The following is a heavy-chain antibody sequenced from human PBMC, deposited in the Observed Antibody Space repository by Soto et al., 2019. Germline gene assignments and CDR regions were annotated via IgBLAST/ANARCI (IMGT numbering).Heavy chain of an antibody. CDR1: GFTFSSYG. CDR3: AKDLAPTYYDSSGYQLDY. D-gene: IGHD3-22*01. V-gene: IGHV3-30*18. Sequence: QVQLVESGGGVVQPGRSLRLSCAASGFTFSSYGMHWVRQAPCKGLEWVAVISYDGSNKYYADSVKGRFTISRDNSKNTLYLQMNSLRAEDTAVYYCAKDLAPTYYDSSGYQLDYWGQGTLVTVSS. CDR2: ISYDGSNK. J-gene: IGHJ4*02.